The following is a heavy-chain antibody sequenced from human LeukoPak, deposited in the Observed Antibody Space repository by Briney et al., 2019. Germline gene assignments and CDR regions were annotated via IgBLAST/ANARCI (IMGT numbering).Heavy chain of an antibody. Sequence: PSETLSLTCTVSGGSISSSPYYWGWIRQPPGKGLEWIAEINHSGSTNYNPSLKSRVTISVDTSKNQFSLKLSSVTAADTAVYYCARGRGGVFRFLEWLLSYWYFDLWGRGTLVTVSS. CDR3: ARGRGGVFRFLEWLLSYWYFDL. CDR2: INHSGST. CDR1: GGSISSSPYY. J-gene: IGHJ2*01. D-gene: IGHD3-3*01. V-gene: IGHV4-39*07.